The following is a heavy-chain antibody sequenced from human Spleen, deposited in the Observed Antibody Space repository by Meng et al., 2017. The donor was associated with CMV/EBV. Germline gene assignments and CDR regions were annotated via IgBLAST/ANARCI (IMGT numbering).Heavy chain of an antibody. CDR3: AREGEGYYYGSGHYYYGMDV. Sequence: GESLKISCAASGFTFSSYAMHWVRQAPGKGLEWVAVISYDGSNKYYADSVKGRFTISRDNSKNTLYLQMNSLRAEDTAVYYCAREGEGYYYGSGHYYYGMDVWGQGTTVTSP. CDR1: GFTFSSYA. CDR2: ISYDGSNK. D-gene: IGHD3-10*01. V-gene: IGHV3-30-3*01. J-gene: IGHJ6*02.